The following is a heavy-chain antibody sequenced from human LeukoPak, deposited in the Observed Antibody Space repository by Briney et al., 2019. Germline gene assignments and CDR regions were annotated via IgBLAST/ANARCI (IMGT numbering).Heavy chain of an antibody. CDR3: AKRPSDYGDYVSYFDY. Sequence: GGSLRLSCAASGFSFISYGLHWVRQAPGKGLEWVGVISDDGRRKDYADSVKGRFTISRDNSKDTLYLQMNSLRAEDTAVYYYAKRPSDYGDYVSYFDYWGQGTLVTVSS. D-gene: IGHD4-17*01. CDR2: ISDDGRRK. V-gene: IGHV3-30*18. J-gene: IGHJ4*02. CDR1: GFSFISYG.